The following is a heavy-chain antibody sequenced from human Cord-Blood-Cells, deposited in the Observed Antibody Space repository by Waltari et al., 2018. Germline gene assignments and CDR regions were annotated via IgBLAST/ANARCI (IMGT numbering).Heavy chain of an antibody. J-gene: IGHJ4*02. CDR2: ISGSGGST. CDR1: GLTFSSSA. CDR3: AKVYSGSSYFDY. V-gene: IGHV3-23*04. D-gene: IGHD1-26*01. Sequence: EVQLVESGGGLVQPGGSLRLSCAASGLTFSSSAMSWVRQAPGKGLEWVSAISGSGGSTYYADSVKGRFTISRDNSKNTLYLQMNSLRAEDTAVYYCAKVYSGSSYFDYWGQGTLVTVSS.